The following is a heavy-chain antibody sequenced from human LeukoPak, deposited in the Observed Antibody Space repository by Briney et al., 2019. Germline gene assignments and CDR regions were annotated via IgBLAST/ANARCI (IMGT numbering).Heavy chain of an antibody. CDR3: AVDIVVVPAAMSDY. V-gene: IGHV3-21*04. Sequence: GRSLRLSCAASGFTFSGYSMNWVRQAPGKGLEWVSSISSSSSYIYYADSVKGRFTISRDNAKNSLYLQMNSLRAEDTAVYYCAVDIVVVPAAMSDYWGQGTLVTVSS. D-gene: IGHD2-2*03. CDR2: ISSSSSYI. J-gene: IGHJ4*02. CDR1: GFTFSGYS.